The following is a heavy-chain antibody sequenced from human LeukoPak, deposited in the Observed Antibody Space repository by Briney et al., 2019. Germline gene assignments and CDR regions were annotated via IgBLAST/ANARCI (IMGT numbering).Heavy chain of an antibody. CDR2: ISESGGST. Sequence: PGGSLRPSCAASGFTLSSYAMSWVRQAPGKGLEWVSGISESGGSTYYAESVKGRFTISRDMSKNTLYLQMNSLRAEDTAVYYCAKDLSYYHYWGQGTLVTVSS. CDR1: GFTLSSYA. J-gene: IGHJ4*02. D-gene: IGHD2/OR15-2a*01. CDR3: AKDLSYYHY. V-gene: IGHV3-23*01.